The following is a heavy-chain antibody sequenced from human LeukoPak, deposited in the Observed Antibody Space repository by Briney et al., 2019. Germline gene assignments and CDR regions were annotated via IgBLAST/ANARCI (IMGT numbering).Heavy chain of an antibody. J-gene: IGHJ5*02. V-gene: IGHV4-31*03. CDR3: ARRSVVPAAIPGWFDP. CDR1: GGSISSGGYY. Sequence: SQTLSLTCTVSGGSISSGGYYWSWIRQHPGKGLEWIGYIYYSGSTYYNPSLKSRVTISVDTSKNQFSLKLSSVTAADTAVYHCARRSVVPAAIPGWFDPWGQGTLVTVSS. CDR2: IYYSGST. D-gene: IGHD2-2*02.